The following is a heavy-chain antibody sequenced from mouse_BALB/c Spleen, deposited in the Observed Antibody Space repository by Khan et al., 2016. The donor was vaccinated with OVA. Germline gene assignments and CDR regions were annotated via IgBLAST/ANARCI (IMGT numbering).Heavy chain of an antibody. J-gene: IGHJ3*01. V-gene: IGHV14-1*02. D-gene: IGHD2-3*01. Sequence: EVQLQQSGAELVRPGALVKLSCKASGFNIKDYYMHWVKQRPEQGLVWIGRIDPENGDTIYDPKFQGKASITSDTPSNTAYLQLSSLTSEDTAVYYCARDGYSPWFAYWGQGTLVTVSA. CDR2: IDPENGDT. CDR3: ARDGYSPWFAY. CDR1: GFNIKDYY.